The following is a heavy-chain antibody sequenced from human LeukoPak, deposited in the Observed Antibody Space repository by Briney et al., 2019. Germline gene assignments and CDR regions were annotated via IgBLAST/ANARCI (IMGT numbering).Heavy chain of an antibody. CDR2: LYSGGST. CDR3: ARVQIAAAAMDV. CDR1: GFTVSSNY. V-gene: IGHV3-53*01. Sequence: GGSLRLSCAASGFTVSSNYMNWVRQAPGKGLEWVSVLYSGGSTYYADSVKGRFTISRDNSKNTLFLQMNSLRAEDTAVYYCARVQIAAAAMDVWGQGTTVTVSS. D-gene: IGHD6-13*01. J-gene: IGHJ6*02.